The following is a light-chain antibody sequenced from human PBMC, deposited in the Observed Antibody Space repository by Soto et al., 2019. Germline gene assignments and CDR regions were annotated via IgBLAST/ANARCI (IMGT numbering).Light chain of an antibody. J-gene: IGLJ2*01. V-gene: IGLV2-23*01. CDR3: CSSAGSSTWV. Sequence: QSALTQPASVSGSPGQSITISCTGTSSDVGSYNLVSWYQQHPGKAPRLMIYEGSKRPSGVSNRFSGSKSGITASLTFSGLQAEDEADYYCCSSAGSSTWVFGGGTKLTVL. CDR1: SSDVGSYNL. CDR2: EGS.